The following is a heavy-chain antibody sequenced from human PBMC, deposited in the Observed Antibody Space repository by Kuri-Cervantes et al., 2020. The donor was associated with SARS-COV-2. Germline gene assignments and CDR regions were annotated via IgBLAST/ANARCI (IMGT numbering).Heavy chain of an antibody. CDR1: GGSFSGYY. J-gene: IGHJ6*03. CDR3: ARHVNDFWSGYYYYYYMDV. V-gene: IGHV4-34*01. CDR2: INHSGST. Sequence: SETLSLTCAVYGGSFSGYYWSWIRQPPGKGLEWIGEINHSGSTNYNPSLKSRVTISADTSKNQFSLKLSSVTAADTAVYYCARHVNDFWSGYYYYYYMDVWGKGTTVTVSS. D-gene: IGHD3-3*01.